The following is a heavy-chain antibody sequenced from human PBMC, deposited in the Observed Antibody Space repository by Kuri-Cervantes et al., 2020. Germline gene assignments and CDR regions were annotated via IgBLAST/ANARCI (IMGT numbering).Heavy chain of an antibody. V-gene: IGHV4-59*04. D-gene: IGHD3-16*02. J-gene: IGHJ5*02. CDR3: AGLMITFGGVIVMGWFDP. Sequence: SETLSLTCTVSGGSISSYDWSWIPQPPGKGLEGIGYIYYSGSTYYNPSLKSRVTISVDTSKDHFSLNLISVTAADTAVYYCAGLMITFGGVIVMGWFDPWGQGTLVTVSS. CDR2: IYYSGST. CDR1: GGSISSYD.